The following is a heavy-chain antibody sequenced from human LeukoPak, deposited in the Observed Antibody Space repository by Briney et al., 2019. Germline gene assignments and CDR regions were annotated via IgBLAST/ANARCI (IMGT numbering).Heavy chain of an antibody. Sequence: GGSLRLSCAASGFTFSSYAMSWARQAPGKGLEWVSSISSSSSYIYYADSVKGRFTISRDNAKNSLYLQMNSLRAEDTAVYYCARDLVGYCSSTSCYSGNYFDYWGQGTLVTVSS. CDR1: GFTFSSYA. J-gene: IGHJ4*02. D-gene: IGHD2-2*01. V-gene: IGHV3-21*01. CDR3: ARDLVGYCSSTSCYSGNYFDY. CDR2: ISSSSSYI.